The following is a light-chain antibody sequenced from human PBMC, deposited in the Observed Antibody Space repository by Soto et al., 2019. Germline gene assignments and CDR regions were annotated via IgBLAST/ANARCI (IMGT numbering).Light chain of an antibody. V-gene: IGKV1-5*03. J-gene: IGKJ1*01. CDR2: KAS. Sequence: DIQMTQSPSTLSGSVGARVTITCRASQTISSWLAWYQQKPGKAPKILSYKASTLKSGVPSRFRGSGSGTEFTLTISSLKPDDFATYYCQHYNSYSEAFGQGTKVDIK. CDR3: QHYNSYSEA. CDR1: QTISSW.